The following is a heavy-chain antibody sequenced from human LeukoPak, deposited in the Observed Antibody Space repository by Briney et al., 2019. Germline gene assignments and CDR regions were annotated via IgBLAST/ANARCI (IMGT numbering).Heavy chain of an antibody. Sequence: ASVKVSRKASGYTFTSYYMYWVRQAPGQGLEWMGIINPNSGSTTYAQKFQGRVTMTRDTSTSTVYMELRSLRSEDTAAYYCARDGSTAMAPQPLDYWGQGTLVTVSS. CDR1: GYTFTSYY. CDR2: INPNSGST. CDR3: ARDGSTAMAPQPLDY. D-gene: IGHD5-18*01. V-gene: IGHV1-46*01. J-gene: IGHJ4*02.